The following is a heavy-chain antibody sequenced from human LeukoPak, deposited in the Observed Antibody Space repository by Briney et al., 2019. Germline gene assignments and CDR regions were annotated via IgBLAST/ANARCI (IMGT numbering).Heavy chain of an antibody. J-gene: IGHJ3*02. CDR1: GGSISSGAYY. Sequence: SQTLSLTCTVSGGSISSGAYYWSWIRQPPGKGLEWIGYIYYSGSTYYNPSLKSRVTISVDKSKNQFSLKLSSVTAADTAVYYCASKRFGYDSSGYYKQDDAFDIWGQGTMVTVFS. CDR3: ASKRFGYDSSGYYKQDDAFDI. V-gene: IGHV4-30-4*01. D-gene: IGHD3-22*01. CDR2: IYYSGST.